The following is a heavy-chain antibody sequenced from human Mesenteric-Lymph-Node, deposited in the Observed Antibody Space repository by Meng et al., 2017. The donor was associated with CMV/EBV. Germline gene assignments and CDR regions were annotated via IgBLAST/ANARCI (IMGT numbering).Heavy chain of an antibody. CDR3: ARGLGSSFGY. Sequence: ETLSLTCAASGFTFSSYSMNWVRQAPGKGLEWVSSISSSSSYIYYVDSVKGRFTISRDNAKNSLYLQTNSLRAEDTAVYYCARGLGSSFGYWGQGTLVTVSS. CDR2: ISSSSSYI. CDR1: GFTFSSYS. D-gene: IGHD6-6*01. J-gene: IGHJ4*02. V-gene: IGHV3-21*01.